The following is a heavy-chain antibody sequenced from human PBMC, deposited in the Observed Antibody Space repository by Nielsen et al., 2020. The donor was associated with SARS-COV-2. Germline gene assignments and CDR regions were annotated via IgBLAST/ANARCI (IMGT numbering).Heavy chain of an antibody. J-gene: IGHJ4*02. CDR2: ISTSSSPK. CDR3: ASMYNWNDDFDY. Sequence: GESLKISCAASGFTFSTYSMNWVRQAPGKGLEWVSYISTSSSPKYYADSVKGRFIISRDNAKNSLYLQMNSLRAEDTAVYYCASMYNWNDDFDYWGQGTLVTVSS. V-gene: IGHV3-48*01. CDR1: GFTFSTYS. D-gene: IGHD1-20*01.